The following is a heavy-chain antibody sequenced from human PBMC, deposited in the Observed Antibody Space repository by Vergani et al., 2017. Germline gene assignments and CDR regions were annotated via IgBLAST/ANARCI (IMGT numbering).Heavy chain of an antibody. Sequence: EVELVQSGPEMRKPGESLKISCKGSEYSFGNYWIGWVRQMHGKDLEWMGIIYPADSDTRYSASFQGQVTISADKSISTAFLQWDSLKASDTALYYCARHTTYTDSWGQGTLVTVSS. D-gene: IGHD1-1*01. J-gene: IGHJ4*02. V-gene: IGHV5-51*01. CDR1: EYSFGNYW. CDR2: IYPADSDT. CDR3: ARHTTYTDS.